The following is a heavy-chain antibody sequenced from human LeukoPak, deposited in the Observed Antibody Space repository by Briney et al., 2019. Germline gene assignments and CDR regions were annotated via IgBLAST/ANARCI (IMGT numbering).Heavy chain of an antibody. D-gene: IGHD6-6*01. V-gene: IGHV3-7*01. CDR2: IRQDESER. J-gene: IGHJ5*02. CDR3: ARGSSSSPNWFDP. CDR1: GFSFSSYW. Sequence: GGSLRLSCEGSGFSFSSYWMTWVRQLPGKGPEWVANIRQDESERYFADSVKGRFTISRDNAKKSVYLHMSSLRAEDTALYYCARGSSSSPNWFDPWGQGTLVTVSS.